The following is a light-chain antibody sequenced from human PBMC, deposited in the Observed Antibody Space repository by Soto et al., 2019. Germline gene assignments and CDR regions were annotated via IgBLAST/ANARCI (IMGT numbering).Light chain of an antibody. CDR3: QQYDNLPLT. Sequence: DIQMTQSPSSLSASVGDRVTITCPASQDISNYLNWYQQKPGKAPKLLIYDASNLETGVPSRFSGSGSGTDFTFTISSLQPEDIATYYFQQYDNLPLTFGGGTKVEIK. CDR1: QDISNY. V-gene: IGKV1-33*01. J-gene: IGKJ4*01. CDR2: DAS.